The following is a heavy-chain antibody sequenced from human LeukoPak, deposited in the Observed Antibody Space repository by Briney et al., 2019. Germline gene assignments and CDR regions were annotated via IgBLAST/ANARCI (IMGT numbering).Heavy chain of an antibody. CDR2: IYIDGSA. CDR1: GFSVSTNY. D-gene: IGHD2-15*01. J-gene: IGHJ4*02. Sequence: GGSLRLSCAASGFSVSTNYMSWVRQAPGQGLEWVSLIYIDGSAYYADSVKGRFTISRDKSKNTLYLQMNSLRAEDTAVYYCAKEFGYCSGGSCYSVGYFDFWGQGTLVTVSS. CDR3: AKEFGYCSGGSCYSVGYFDF. V-gene: IGHV3-53*01.